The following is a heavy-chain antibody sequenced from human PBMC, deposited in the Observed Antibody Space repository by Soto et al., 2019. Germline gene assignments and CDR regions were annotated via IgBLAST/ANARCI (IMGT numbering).Heavy chain of an antibody. J-gene: IGHJ4*02. D-gene: IGHD5-18*01. Sequence: SETLSLTCTVSGVSVNSGDYYWSWIRQPPGKGLEWIGYFYYSGITNYNPSLKSRVAISADTSKNQFSLKLRSVTAADAAVYYCARHGGGYSYGFHPDYWGQGTLVTVSS. CDR3: ARHGGGYSYGFHPDY. CDR1: GVSVNSGDYY. V-gene: IGHV4-61*08. CDR2: FYYSGIT.